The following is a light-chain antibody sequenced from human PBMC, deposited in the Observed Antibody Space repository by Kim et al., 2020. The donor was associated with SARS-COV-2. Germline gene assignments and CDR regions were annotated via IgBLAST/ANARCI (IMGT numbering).Light chain of an antibody. Sequence: SYELTQPPSVSVSPGQTASITCSGDKLGDKYACWYQQKPGQSPVLVIYQDSKRPSGIPERFSGSNSGNTATLTISGTQAMDEADYYCQAWDRGGVFG. CDR1: KLGDKY. CDR2: QDS. V-gene: IGLV3-1*01. CDR3: QAWDRGGV. J-gene: IGLJ3*02.